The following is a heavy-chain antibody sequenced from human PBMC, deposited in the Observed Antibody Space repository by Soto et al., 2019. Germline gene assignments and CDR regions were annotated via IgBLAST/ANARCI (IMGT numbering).Heavy chain of an antibody. CDR2: ISPDGGST. D-gene: IGHD3-10*01. J-gene: IGHJ4*02. CDR3: ARAPRGGVIIVITSAQIDY. Sequence: ASVKVSCKASGYDFTDHYIHWVRQAPGQGLEWMGIISPDGGSTRYSQQFQARITMARDTSTSTVYMELSSLRSEDTAVYYCARAPRGGVIIVITSAQIDYWGQGTLVTVSS. CDR1: GYDFTDHY. V-gene: IGHV1-46*01.